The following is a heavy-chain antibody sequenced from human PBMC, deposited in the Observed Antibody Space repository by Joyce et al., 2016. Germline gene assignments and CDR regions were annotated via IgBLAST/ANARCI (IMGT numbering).Heavy chain of an antibody. Sequence: QVHLVQSGAEVKKSGSSVKVSCKASGGSFNKYTVSWVRQAPGQGLAWRGRIIPMLNMTNYAQEVQGRVTITADKSTTTAYMQLTGLRSDDTAVYFCAGTFNYPHHDGMDVWGQGTTVTVSS. V-gene: IGHV1-69*02. CDR2: IIPMLNMT. CDR3: AGTFNYPHHDGMDV. D-gene: IGHD5-24*01. J-gene: IGHJ6*02. CDR1: GGSFNKYT.